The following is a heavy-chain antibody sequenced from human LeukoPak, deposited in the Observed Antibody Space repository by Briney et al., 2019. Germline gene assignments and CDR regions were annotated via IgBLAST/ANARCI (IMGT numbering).Heavy chain of an antibody. J-gene: IGHJ4*02. CDR1: GFTFSSYA. CDR2: ISGSGGST. CDR3: AKVPRMTTVTNFDY. V-gene: IGHV3-23*01. Sequence: SGGSLRLSCAASGFTFSSYAMSWVRQAPGKGLEWVSAISGSGGSTYYADSVKGRFTISRDNSKNTLYLQMNSLRAEDTAIYYCAKVPRMTTVTNFDYWGQGTLVTVSS. D-gene: IGHD4-17*01.